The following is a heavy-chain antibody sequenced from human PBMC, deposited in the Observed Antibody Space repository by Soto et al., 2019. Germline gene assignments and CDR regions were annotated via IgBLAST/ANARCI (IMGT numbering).Heavy chain of an antibody. CDR3: AKDNYDFWSGYLTDNYYGMDV. CDR1: GFTFSSYG. CDR2: ISYDGSNK. V-gene: IGHV3-30*18. D-gene: IGHD3-3*01. Sequence: GGSLRLSCAASGFTFSSYGMHWVRQAPGKGLEWVAVISYDGSNKYYADSVKGRFTSSRDNSKNTLYLQMNSLRAEDTAVYYCAKDNYDFWSGYLTDNYYGMDVWGQGTTVTVSS. J-gene: IGHJ6*02.